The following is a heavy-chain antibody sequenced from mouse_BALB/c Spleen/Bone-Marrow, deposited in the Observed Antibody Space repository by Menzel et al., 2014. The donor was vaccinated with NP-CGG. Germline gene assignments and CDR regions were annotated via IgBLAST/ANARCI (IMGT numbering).Heavy chain of an antibody. D-gene: IGHD1-1*01. Sequence: EVQLQQSGAELVKPGASVKLSCTASGFNIKDTYMHWVKQRPEQGLEWIGRIDPANGNTKYDPKFQGKATITADTSSNTAYLQLSSLTSEDTAVYYCASYYYCSSLFAYWGQGTLVTVSA. CDR3: ASYYYCSSLFAY. CDR2: IDPANGNT. J-gene: IGHJ3*01. V-gene: IGHV14-3*02. CDR1: GFNIKDTY.